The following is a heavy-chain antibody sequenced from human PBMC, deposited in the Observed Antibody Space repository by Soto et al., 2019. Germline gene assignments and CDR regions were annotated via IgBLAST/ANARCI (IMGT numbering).Heavy chain of an antibody. CDR2: ITANGGGT. D-gene: IGHD2-8*01. Sequence: EVQLLESGGGLVQPGGSLRLSCAASGFTFRSYAMIWVRQAPGKGLEWVSAITANGGGTYYADSVKGRFTISRDNSKSTLFLQIKDLRAEDTAVYYWAKEMLPDYWGQGTLITVSS. CDR3: AKEMLPDY. J-gene: IGHJ4*02. V-gene: IGHV3-23*01. CDR1: GFTFRSYA.